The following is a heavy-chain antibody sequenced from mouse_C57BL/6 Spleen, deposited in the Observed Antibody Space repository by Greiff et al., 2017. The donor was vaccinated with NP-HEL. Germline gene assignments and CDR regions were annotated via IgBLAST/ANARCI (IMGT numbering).Heavy chain of an antibody. D-gene: IGHD2-3*01. CDR1: GFTFSSYA. CDR2: ISDGGSYT. Sequence: EVKLMESGGGLVKPGGSLKLSCAASGFTFSSYAMSWVRQTPEKRLEWVATISDGGSYTYYPDNVKGRFTISRDNAKNNLYLQMSHLKSEDTAMYYCAREGNDGYYGAMDYWGQGTSVTVSS. J-gene: IGHJ4*01. V-gene: IGHV5-4*01. CDR3: AREGNDGYYGAMDY.